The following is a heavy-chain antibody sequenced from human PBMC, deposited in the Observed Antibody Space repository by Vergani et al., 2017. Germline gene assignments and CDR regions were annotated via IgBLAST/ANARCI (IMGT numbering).Heavy chain of an antibody. V-gene: IGHV4-34*01. Sequence: QVQLQQWGGGLLKPSETLSLTCVVNGGSFTSYHWTWIRQSPGEGLEWVGDIDHTGRPDYNPSLKSRLTMSGDQSRNQFSLTLNSLTATDTAIYFCARGNTETNGHLYYYYYMDVWGQGTAVTVS. CDR1: GGSFTSYH. CDR3: ARGNTETNGHLYYYYYMDV. J-gene: IGHJ6*03. CDR2: IDHTGRP. D-gene: IGHD4-11*01.